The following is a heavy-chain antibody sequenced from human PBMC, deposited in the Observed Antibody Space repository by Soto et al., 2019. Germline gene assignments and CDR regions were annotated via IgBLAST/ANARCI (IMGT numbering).Heavy chain of an antibody. Sequence: EVQLVESGGGLVQPGRSLRLSCAASGFTFDDYAMHWVRQAPGKGLEWVSGISWNSGSIGYADSVKGRFTISRDNAKNSLYQQLNSLRAEDTALYYCAKVKSAIIAAFAPWGQGTLVTVSS. CDR3: AKVKSAIIAAFAP. CDR1: GFTFDDYA. J-gene: IGHJ5*02. CDR2: ISWNSGSI. D-gene: IGHD2-15*01. V-gene: IGHV3-9*01.